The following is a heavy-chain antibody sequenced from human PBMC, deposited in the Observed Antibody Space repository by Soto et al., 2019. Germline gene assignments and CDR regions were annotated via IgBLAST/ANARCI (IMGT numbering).Heavy chain of an antibody. CDR1: GGTFSSYA. D-gene: IGHD3-22*01. J-gene: IGHJ3*02. Sequence: SVKVSCKASGGTFSSYAISWVRQAPGQGLEWMRGIIPIFGTANYAQKFQGRVTITADKSTSTAYMELSSLRSEDTAVYYCARYYDNTANAFDIWGQGTMVTVSS. CDR3: ARYYDNTANAFDI. CDR2: IIPIFGTA. V-gene: IGHV1-69*06.